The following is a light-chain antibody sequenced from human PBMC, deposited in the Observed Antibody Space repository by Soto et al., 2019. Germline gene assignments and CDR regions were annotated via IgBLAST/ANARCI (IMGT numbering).Light chain of an antibody. CDR3: QVWDSSSYVV. Sequence: SYELTQPPSVSVAPGQTARITCGGTNIGSKSVHWYQQKPGQAPVLVVYDDSDRPSGIPERFSGSNSGNTATLTISRVEAGDEADYYCQVWDSSSYVVFGGGTKLTVL. CDR2: DDS. V-gene: IGLV3-21*02. J-gene: IGLJ2*01. CDR1: NIGSKS.